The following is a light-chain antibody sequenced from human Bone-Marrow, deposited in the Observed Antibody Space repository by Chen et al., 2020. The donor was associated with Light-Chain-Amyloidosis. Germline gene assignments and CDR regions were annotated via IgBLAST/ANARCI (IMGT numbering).Light chain of an antibody. CDR3: QQYKSFTFT. V-gene: IGKV1-5*03. J-gene: IGKJ2*01. Sequence: DIRMTQSPPTLSASVGDRVTITCRARQDSGDWLAWFQQKPGKAPNLLIYKAADLQRGLPSRFTGDGSATEFTLTIDSLQPDDFALYFCQQYKSFTFTFGQGTKLDLK. CDR2: KAA. CDR1: QDSGDW.